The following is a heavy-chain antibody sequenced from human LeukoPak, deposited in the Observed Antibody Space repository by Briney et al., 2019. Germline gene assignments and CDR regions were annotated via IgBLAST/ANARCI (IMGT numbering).Heavy chain of an antibody. CDR3: ATQEVGVRSSDGSYSVDY. J-gene: IGHJ4*02. CDR1: GYTFTCYY. D-gene: IGHD1-26*01. CDR2: INPNSGGT. V-gene: IGHV1-2*02. Sequence: ASVKVSCKASGYTFTCYYMHWVRQAPGQGLEWMGWINPNSGGTNYAQKFQGRVTMTRDTSISTAYMELSRLRSDDTAVYYWATQEVGVRSSDGSYSVDYWGQGTLVTVSS.